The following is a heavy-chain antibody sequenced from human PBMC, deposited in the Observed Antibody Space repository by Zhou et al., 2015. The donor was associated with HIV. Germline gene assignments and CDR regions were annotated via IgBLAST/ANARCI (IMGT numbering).Heavy chain of an antibody. CDR2: ILPVFGSP. CDR1: GGSLYSYI. D-gene: IGHD2-2*01. Sequence: QVHLVQSGAEVKKPGSSVKVSCRASGGSLYSYIVSWVRQAPGQGLEWVGGILPVFGSPNYAQKFQDRVTITADGSTGTSYMELSSLTSADTAVYYCARDIVVVPAAMGNYYGMDVWGQGTYGPPSP. J-gene: IGHJ6*02. CDR3: ARDIVVVPAAMGNYYGMDV. V-gene: IGHV1-69*12.